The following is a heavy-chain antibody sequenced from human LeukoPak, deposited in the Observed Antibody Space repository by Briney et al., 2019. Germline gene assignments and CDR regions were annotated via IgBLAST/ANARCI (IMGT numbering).Heavy chain of an antibody. CDR2: ISSSSSYI. J-gene: IGHJ5*02. Sequence: PGGSLRLSCAASGFTFSSYSMNWVRQAPGKGLEWVSSISSSSSYIYYADSVKGRFTISRDNAKNSLYLQMNSLRAEDTAVYYCARGSEVVVAAEGNWLDPWGQGTLVTVSS. V-gene: IGHV3-21*01. CDR3: ARGSEVVVAAEGNWLDP. D-gene: IGHD2-15*01. CDR1: GFTFSSYS.